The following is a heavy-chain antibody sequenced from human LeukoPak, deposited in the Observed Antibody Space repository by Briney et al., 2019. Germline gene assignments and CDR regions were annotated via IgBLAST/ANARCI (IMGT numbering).Heavy chain of an antibody. Sequence: SETLSLTCTVSGGSIRSHYWSWIRQPPGKGLEWIGYLSYSGSTNYNPSLKSRVTISVDTSKNQLSLKLSSVTAADTAVYYCARENYYDSSGYYHDAFDIWGQGTMVTVSS. V-gene: IGHV4-59*11. CDR2: LSYSGST. D-gene: IGHD3-22*01. J-gene: IGHJ3*02. CDR3: ARENYYDSSGYYHDAFDI. CDR1: GGSIRSHY.